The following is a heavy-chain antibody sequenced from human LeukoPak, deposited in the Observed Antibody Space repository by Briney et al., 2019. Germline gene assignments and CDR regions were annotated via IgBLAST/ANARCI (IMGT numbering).Heavy chain of an antibody. Sequence: GASVKVSCKASGYTFTSYYVHWVRQAPGQELQWMGIINSTSGDTNYAQNFQGRVTMTRDMSTSTVYMELSSLRSEDTAVYYCARYGFSSVWQGGWHAFDIWGHGTMVTVSS. D-gene: IGHD6-25*01. CDR2: INSTSGDT. J-gene: IGHJ3*02. CDR3: ARYGFSSVWQGGWHAFDI. CDR1: GYTFTSYY. V-gene: IGHV1-46*01.